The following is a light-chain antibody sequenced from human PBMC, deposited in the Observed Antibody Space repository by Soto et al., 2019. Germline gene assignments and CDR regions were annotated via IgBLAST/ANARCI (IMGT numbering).Light chain of an antibody. V-gene: IGKV1-5*03. Sequence: DIQMTQSPSTLSASVGERVTITCRASQTINEWLAWYQQKIGNAPKVLIYQASTLASAVPSRFSGSGSGTTFTLTISSLQPDDSATYYCQHYNSYPYSFGQGTKLEI. J-gene: IGKJ2*03. CDR2: QAS. CDR1: QTINEW. CDR3: QHYNSYPYS.